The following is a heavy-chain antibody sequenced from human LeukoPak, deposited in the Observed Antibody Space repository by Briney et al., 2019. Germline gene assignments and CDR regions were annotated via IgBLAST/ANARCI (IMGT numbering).Heavy chain of an antibody. CDR1: GYTFTSYY. CDR2: INPSDGTT. J-gene: IGHJ4*02. D-gene: IGHD2-15*01. CDR3: ARVYCGGGTCYSRGLIDS. Sequence: ASVKVSCKASGYTFTSYYMHWVRQAPGQGFEWMGIINPSDGTTSYAQKFQGRVTITRDTSTSTVYMELSSLRSGDTAVFYCARVYCGGGTCYSRGLIDSWGQGTLVTVSS. V-gene: IGHV1-46*01.